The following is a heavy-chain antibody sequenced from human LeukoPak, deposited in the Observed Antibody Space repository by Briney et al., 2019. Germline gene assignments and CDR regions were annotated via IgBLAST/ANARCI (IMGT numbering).Heavy chain of an antibody. J-gene: IGHJ4*02. CDR1: GGSISSSSYY. V-gene: IGHV4-39*07. D-gene: IGHD6-13*01. CDR3: ARDQYSSSQFPFDY. Sequence: PSETLSLTCTVSGGSISSSSYYWGWIRQPPGKGLEWIGSIYYSGSTYYNPSLKSRVTISVDTSKNQFSLKLSSVTAADTAVYYCARDQYSSSQFPFDYWGQGTLVTVSS. CDR2: IYYSGST.